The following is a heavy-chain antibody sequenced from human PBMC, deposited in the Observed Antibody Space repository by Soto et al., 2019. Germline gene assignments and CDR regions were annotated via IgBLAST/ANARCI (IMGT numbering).Heavy chain of an antibody. D-gene: IGHD3-3*01. CDR2: IYYSGST. CDR1: GGSISSYY. V-gene: IGHV4-59*01. CDR3: ARVLYYDFWSGYYPTHGWFDP. Sequence: SETLSLTCTGSGGSISSYYWSWIRQPPGKGLEWIGYIYYSGSTNYNPSLKSRVTISVDTSKNQFSLKLSSVTAADTAVYYCARVLYYDFWSGYYPTHGWFDPWGQGTLVTVSS. J-gene: IGHJ5*02.